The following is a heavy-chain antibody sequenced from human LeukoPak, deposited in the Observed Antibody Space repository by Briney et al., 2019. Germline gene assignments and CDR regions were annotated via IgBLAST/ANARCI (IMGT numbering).Heavy chain of an antibody. J-gene: IGHJ4*02. CDR2: ISAYNGNT. CDR1: GYTFTSYG. D-gene: IGHD1-26*01. CDR3: ARKPFGIVGAPIDY. V-gene: IGHV1-18*01. Sequence: ASVKVSCKASGYTFTSYGISWVRQAPGQGLEWMGWISAYNGNTNYAQKLQGRVTMTRDTSISTAYMELSRLRSDDTAVYYCARKPFGIVGAPIDYWGQGTLVTVSS.